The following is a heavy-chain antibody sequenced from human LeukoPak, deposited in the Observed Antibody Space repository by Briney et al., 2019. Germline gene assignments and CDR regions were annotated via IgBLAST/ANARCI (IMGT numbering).Heavy chain of an antibody. D-gene: IGHD5-12*01. V-gene: IGHV5-51*01. Sequence: GESLKISCKGSGYSFTSYWIGWVRQMPGKGLEWMGIIYPGDSDTRYSPSFQGQVTISADKSISTAYLQWSSLKASDTAMYYCARRGYSGYDPPSYYYYMDVWGKGTTVTVSS. J-gene: IGHJ6*03. CDR2: IYPGDSDT. CDR1: GYSFTSYW. CDR3: ARRGYSGYDPPSYYYYMDV.